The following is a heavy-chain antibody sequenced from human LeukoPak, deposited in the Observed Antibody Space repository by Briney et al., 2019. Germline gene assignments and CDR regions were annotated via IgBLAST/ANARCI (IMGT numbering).Heavy chain of an antibody. Sequence: WETLSLTCTVSGASISSGSYYWGWIRQPPGKGLEWIATMSDGSTFYSPSLKSRVTISVDTSQNQFSLKLGSVTAADTAVYYCARRSGYGDSRRPFDYWGQGTLVTVSS. D-gene: IGHD4-17*01. V-gene: IGHV4-39*01. CDR1: GASISSGSYY. J-gene: IGHJ4*02. CDR3: ARRSGYGDSRRPFDY. CDR2: MSDGST.